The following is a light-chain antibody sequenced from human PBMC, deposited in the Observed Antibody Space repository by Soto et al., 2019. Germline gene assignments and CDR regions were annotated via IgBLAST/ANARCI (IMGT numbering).Light chain of an antibody. CDR1: QSVSSTY. J-gene: IGKJ2*01. Sequence: EIVLTQSPGTLSSSPGERATLSCRASQSVSSTYIAWYQQNPSQAPSLLIYGASIRSTGSADRFSGGGSATDFTLTISRREPADVAVYFCHQYGRSHSFTFGQGTKVEIK. V-gene: IGKV3-20*01. CDR2: GAS. CDR3: HQYGRSHSFT.